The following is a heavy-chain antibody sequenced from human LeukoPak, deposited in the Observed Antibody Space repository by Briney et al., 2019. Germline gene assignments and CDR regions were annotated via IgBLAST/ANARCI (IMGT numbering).Heavy chain of an antibody. Sequence: GGSLSLSCAASGFTFRRYSMNWVRQAPAKELEGVSYINSGSNDKYYADSVKGRFTSSRDNSKNTLYLQMNSLRAEDTAVYYCAKVFEDYYDSSGYYYVGAGGDAYYFDYWGQGTLVTVSS. CDR3: AKVFEDYYDSSGYYYVGAGGDAYYFDY. CDR1: GFTFRRYS. J-gene: IGHJ4*02. D-gene: IGHD3-22*01. V-gene: IGHV3-48*01. CDR2: INSGSNDK.